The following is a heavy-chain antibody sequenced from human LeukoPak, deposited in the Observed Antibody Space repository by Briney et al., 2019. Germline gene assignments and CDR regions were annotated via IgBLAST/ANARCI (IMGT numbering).Heavy chain of an antibody. Sequence: GGSLRLSCAASGFTFSSYAMSWVRQAPGKGLEWVSSISSSSSYIYYADSVKGRFTISRDNAKNSLYLQMNSLRAEDTAVYYCAKTRDFWSVTGDYFDYWGRGTLVTVSS. CDR1: GFTFSSYA. CDR2: ISSSSSYI. J-gene: IGHJ4*02. D-gene: IGHD3-3*01. V-gene: IGHV3-21*01. CDR3: AKTRDFWSVTGDYFDY.